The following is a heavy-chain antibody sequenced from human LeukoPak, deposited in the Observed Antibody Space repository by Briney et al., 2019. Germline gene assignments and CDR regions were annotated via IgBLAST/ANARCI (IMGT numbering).Heavy chain of an antibody. J-gene: IGHJ4*02. V-gene: IGHV3-23*01. CDR2: ISGSGGST. CDR1: GFTFSSYA. Sequence: GGSLRLFCAASGFTFSSYAMSWVRQAPGKGLEWVSAISGSGGSTYYADSVKGRFTISRDNSKNTLYLQMNSLRAEDTAVYYCAKDLGYCSGGSCLALDYWGQGTLVTVSS. D-gene: IGHD2-15*01. CDR3: AKDLGYCSGGSCLALDY.